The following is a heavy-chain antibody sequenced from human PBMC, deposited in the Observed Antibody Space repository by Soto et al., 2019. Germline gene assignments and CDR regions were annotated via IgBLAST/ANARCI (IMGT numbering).Heavy chain of an antibody. Sequence: QVQLVQSGAEVKKPGASVKVSCKASGYTFTGYYMHWVRQAPGQGLEWMGWINPNSGGTNYAQKFPGWVTRTRDTSISTAYMELSRLRSDDTAVYYCARSRGTDYDFWSGYPKSNYYYGMDVWGQGTTVTVSS. D-gene: IGHD3-3*01. CDR3: ARSRGTDYDFWSGYPKSNYYYGMDV. J-gene: IGHJ6*02. CDR1: GYTFTGYY. CDR2: INPNSGGT. V-gene: IGHV1-2*04.